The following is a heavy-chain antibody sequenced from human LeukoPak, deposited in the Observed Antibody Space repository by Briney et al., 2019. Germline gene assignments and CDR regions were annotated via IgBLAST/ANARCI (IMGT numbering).Heavy chain of an antibody. CDR3: ARLGYCSGGSCYEHHYYYYMDV. V-gene: IGHV1-2*06. CDR2: INPNSGGT. J-gene: IGHJ6*03. CDR1: GYTFTGYY. Sequence: ASVKVSCKASGYTFTGYYIHWVRQAPGQGLEWMGRINPNSGGTNYAQKFQGRVTMTRDTSISTAYMELSRLRSDDTAVYYCARLGYCSGGSCYEHHYYYYMDVWGKGTTVTVSS. D-gene: IGHD2-15*01.